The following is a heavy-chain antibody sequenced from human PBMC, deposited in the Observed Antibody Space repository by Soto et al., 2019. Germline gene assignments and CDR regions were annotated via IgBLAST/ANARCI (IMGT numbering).Heavy chain of an antibody. CDR2: IIKDGSEK. Sequence: RRLSCAASGFTFSNYWMTWVRQAPGKGLEWVANIIKDGSEKSYVDSVKGRFTISRDNAKNTLYLEMNSLRVEDTAVYYCTRDWGGLGYWGQGTLVTVSS. V-gene: IGHV3-7*03. CDR3: TRDWGGLGY. J-gene: IGHJ4*02. D-gene: IGHD3-10*01. CDR1: GFTFSNYW.